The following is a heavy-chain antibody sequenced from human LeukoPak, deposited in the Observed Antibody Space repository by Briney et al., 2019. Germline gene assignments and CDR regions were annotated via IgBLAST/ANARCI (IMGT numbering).Heavy chain of an antibody. CDR3: AREIVVAATQYYYYYYGMDV. D-gene: IGHD2-15*01. J-gene: IGHJ6*04. Sequence: ASVKVSCKASGGTFSSYAISWVRQAPGQGLEWMGGIIPIFGTANYAQKFQGRVTITADKSTSTAYMELSSLRSEETAVYYCAREIVVAATQYYYYYYGMDVWGKGTTVTVSS. V-gene: IGHV1-69*06. CDR2: IIPIFGTA. CDR1: GGTFSSYA.